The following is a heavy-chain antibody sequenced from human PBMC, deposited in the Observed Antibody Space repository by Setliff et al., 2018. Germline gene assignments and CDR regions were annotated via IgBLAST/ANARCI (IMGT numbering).Heavy chain of an antibody. CDR1: GFTFSVNY. D-gene: IGHD3-3*01. Sequence: GGSLRLSCAGSGFTFSVNYMSWIRQAPGRGLEWVGRIRTKANSYATAYATSVQDRFTISRHDSESTTYLQMNGLKTEDTAVYYCVRHMTYYDFWRGYYSTSDAFHVWGQGTMVTVSS. J-gene: IGHJ3*01. CDR2: IRTKANSYAT. CDR3: VRHMTYYDFWRGYYSTSDAFHV. V-gene: IGHV3-73*01.